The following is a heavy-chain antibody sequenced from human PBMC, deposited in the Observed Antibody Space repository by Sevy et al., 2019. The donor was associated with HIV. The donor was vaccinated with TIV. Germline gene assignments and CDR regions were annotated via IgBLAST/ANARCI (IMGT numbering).Heavy chain of an antibody. Sequence: GGSLRLSCVASGFNLENFWMNWVRQAPGKGLEWVANIRQDGSEIYYVASVKGRFTISRDNARNLVYLQTNSLRVEDTALYYCVRAIQSDGSFWGQGALVTVSS. V-gene: IGHV3-7*01. CDR3: VRAIQSDGSF. J-gene: IGHJ4*02. D-gene: IGHD6-19*01. CDR2: IRQDGSEI. CDR1: GFNLENFW.